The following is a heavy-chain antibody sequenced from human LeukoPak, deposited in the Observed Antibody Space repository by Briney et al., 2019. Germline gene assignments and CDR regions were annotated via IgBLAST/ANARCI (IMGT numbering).Heavy chain of an antibody. CDR1: GFSFYTYG. CDR3: VRGWGSNVYASAFDV. D-gene: IGHD3-16*01. J-gene: IGHJ3*01. V-gene: IGHV3-33*01. CDR2: IWNDGSNK. Sequence: GTSLRLSCAVSGFSFYTYGIHWVRHAPGKGLEWVAVIWNDGSNKYYADSVKGRFTISRDNSKNTLYLQMNDLRAEDTAVYFCVRGWGSNVYASAFDVWGQGTMVTVSS.